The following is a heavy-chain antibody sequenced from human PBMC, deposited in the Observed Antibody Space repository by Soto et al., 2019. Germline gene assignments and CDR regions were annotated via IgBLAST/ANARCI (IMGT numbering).Heavy chain of an antibody. V-gene: IGHV3-7*01. D-gene: IGHD6-19*01. J-gene: IGHJ4*02. CDR1: GFTFSSYW. CDR3: ARDEGYGSGWYGGLDY. Sequence: EVQLVESGGALVQPGGSLRLSCAASGFTFSSYWMSWVRQAPGKGLERVANIKQDGSEKYYMDSVKGRFTISRENAKNSMYLQMNSLRAEDTAVYYCARDEGYGSGWYGGLDYWGQGSLVTVSS. CDR2: IKQDGSEK.